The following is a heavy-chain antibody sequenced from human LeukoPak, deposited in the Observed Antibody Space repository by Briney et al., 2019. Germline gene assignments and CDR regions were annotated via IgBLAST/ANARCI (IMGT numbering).Heavy chain of an antibody. Sequence: GASVKVSCKASGYTFATYYMHWVRQAPGQGLEWMGITNPSGSSTSYAQKFQGRVTMTRETSTSTIYMELSSLRSEDTAVYYCAMRAGGYYGNMAVWGKGTTVTVSS. D-gene: IGHD3-3*01. CDR1: GYTFATYY. V-gene: IGHV1-46*01. CDR3: AMRAGGYYGNMAV. J-gene: IGHJ6*03. CDR2: TNPSGSST.